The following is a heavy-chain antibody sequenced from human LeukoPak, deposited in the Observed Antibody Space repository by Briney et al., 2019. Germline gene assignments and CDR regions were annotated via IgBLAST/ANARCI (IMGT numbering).Heavy chain of an antibody. CDR3: AREGEGGSSLRY. J-gene: IGHJ4*02. V-gene: IGHV4-30-4*01. CDR2: IYYSGST. Sequence: PSETLSLTCSVSGGSISSGDYYWSWIRQAPGKGLEWIGYIYYSGSTYYNPSLKSRVTISVDTSKNQFSLKLSSVTAADTAVYYCAREGEGGSSLRYWGQGTLVTVSS. CDR1: GGSISSGDYY. D-gene: IGHD2-15*01.